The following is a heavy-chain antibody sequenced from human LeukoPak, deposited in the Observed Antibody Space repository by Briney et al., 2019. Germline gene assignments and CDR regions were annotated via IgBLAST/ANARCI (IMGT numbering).Heavy chain of an antibody. CDR3: ARQRSHDYTNYAQYYFDY. Sequence: GESLKISCKGSGYSFTSYWVAWVRQMPGKGLEWMGIIYPGDSDTRYSPSFQGQVTISADKSINTAYLQWSSLRASDTAMYYCARQRSHDYTNYAQYYFDYWGQGTLVTVSS. V-gene: IGHV5-51*01. J-gene: IGHJ4*02. D-gene: IGHD4-11*01. CDR1: GYSFTSYW. CDR2: IYPGDSDT.